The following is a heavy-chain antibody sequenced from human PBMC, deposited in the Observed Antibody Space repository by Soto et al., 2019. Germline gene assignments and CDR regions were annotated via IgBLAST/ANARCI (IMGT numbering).Heavy chain of an antibody. CDR2: ISSSSSYI. V-gene: IGHV3-21*01. J-gene: IGHJ6*02. CDR1: GFTFSSYS. D-gene: IGHD2-15*01. Sequence: PGGSLRLSCAASGFTFSSYSMNWVRQAPGEGLEWVSSISSSSSYIYYADSVKGRFTISRDNAKNSLYLQMNSLRAEDTAVYYCARDWDYDCSGGSCLGYYYYGMDVWGQGTTVTVSS. CDR3: ARDWDYDCSGGSCLGYYYYGMDV.